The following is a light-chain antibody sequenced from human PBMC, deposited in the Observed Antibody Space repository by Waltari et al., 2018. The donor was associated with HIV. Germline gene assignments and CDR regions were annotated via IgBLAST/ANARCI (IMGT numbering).Light chain of an antibody. CDR2: EVS. J-gene: IGLJ2*01. CDR1: ALNDYEY. V-gene: IGLV2-14*01. Sequence: QSALTQPASVPGSPGQSITLSCALNDYEYLSWYHRHPAKAPKVIIYEVSNRPSGLSNRFSGSKSGNTATLTISGLQPEDEADYFCTSYITSATPVFGRGTKVTVL. CDR3: TSYITSATPV.